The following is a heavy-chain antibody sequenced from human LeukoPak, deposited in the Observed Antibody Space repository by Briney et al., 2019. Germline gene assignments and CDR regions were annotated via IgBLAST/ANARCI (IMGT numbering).Heavy chain of an antibody. Sequence: GGSLRLSCAASGFTFDDYSIHWGRHAPGKCREWVSVIILNSGSTFYAHSLNGRVTISRDNAKNSLYLQMNSLRAEDKALYYCEKDKWVRGFEAGSDFDLWGQGTLVTVSS. CDR1: GFTFDDYS. CDR2: IILNSGST. CDR3: EKDKWVRGFEAGSDFDL. V-gene: IGHV3-9*01. D-gene: IGHD3-9*01. J-gene: IGHJ1*01.